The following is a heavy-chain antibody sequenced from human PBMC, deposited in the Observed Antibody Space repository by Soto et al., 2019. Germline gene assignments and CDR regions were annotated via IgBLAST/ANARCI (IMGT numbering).Heavy chain of an antibody. CDR3: ASGNCGGDCYLPPNLAFDI. J-gene: IGHJ3*02. V-gene: IGHV4-31*03. CDR1: GGSISSGGYY. D-gene: IGHD2-21*01. Sequence: QVQLQESGPGLVKPSQTLSLTCTVSGGSISSGGYYWSWIRQHPGKGLEWIGYIYYSGSTYYNPSLKSRVTLSVDTSKNQFSLKLSSVTDADTAVYYCASGNCGGDCYLPPNLAFDIWGQGTMVTVSS. CDR2: IYYSGST.